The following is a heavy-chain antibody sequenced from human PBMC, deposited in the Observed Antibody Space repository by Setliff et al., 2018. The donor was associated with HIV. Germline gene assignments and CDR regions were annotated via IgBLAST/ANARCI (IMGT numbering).Heavy chain of an antibody. J-gene: IGHJ6*03. CDR2: IYSGGST. V-gene: IGHV3-53*01. CDR3: ARVGAVAGTNFYYMDV. D-gene: IGHD6-13*01. Sequence: GGSLRLSCAASGFTVSSNYMTWGRQTPGKGLEWVSLIYSGGSTYYADSVKGRFTISRDNSENTLYLQMNSLRAEDTAVYYCARVGAVAGTNFYYMDVWGKGTTVTVSS. CDR1: GFTVSSNY.